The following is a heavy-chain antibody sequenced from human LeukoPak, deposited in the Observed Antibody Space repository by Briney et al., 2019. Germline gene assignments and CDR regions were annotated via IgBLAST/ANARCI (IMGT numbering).Heavy chain of an antibody. CDR3: ARVSDSSGYSRPFDY. V-gene: IGHV3-20*04. Sequence: PGGSLRLSCAASGFTFDDYGMSWVRQAPGKGLEWVSGINWNGGSTGYADSVKGRFTISRDNAKNSLYLQMNSLRAEDTALYYCARVSDSSGYSRPFDYWGQGTLVTVSS. CDR2: INWNGGST. D-gene: IGHD3-22*01. J-gene: IGHJ4*02. CDR1: GFTFDDYG.